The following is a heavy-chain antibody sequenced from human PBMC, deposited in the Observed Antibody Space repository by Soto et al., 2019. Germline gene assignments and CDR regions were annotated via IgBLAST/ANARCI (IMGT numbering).Heavy chain of an antibody. V-gene: IGHV3-23*01. CDR3: AKDTSYFDYVWGTYRYRFDY. CDR1: GFTFSIYA. CDR2: ISGSGSST. J-gene: IGHJ4*02. Sequence: GSLRLSCAVSGFTFSIYAMTWVRQAPGKGLEWVSAISGSGSSTYYADSVKGRFTISRDNSKNTLFLQMNSLRAEDTAVYYCAKDTSYFDYVWGTYRYRFDYWGQGTLVTVSS. D-gene: IGHD3-16*02.